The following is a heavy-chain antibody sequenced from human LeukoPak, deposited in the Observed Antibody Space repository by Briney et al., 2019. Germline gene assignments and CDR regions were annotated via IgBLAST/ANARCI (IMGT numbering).Heavy chain of an antibody. V-gene: IGHV3-21*01. CDR2: ISSSSSYI. D-gene: IGHD2-2*01. Sequence: GGSLRLSCAASGFTFSSYSMNWVRQAPGKGLEWVSSISSSSSYIDYADSVKGRFTISRDNAKNSLYLQMNSLRAEDTAVYYCARDEVVPAAFFMDYWGQGTLVTVSS. CDR3: ARDEVVPAAFFMDY. J-gene: IGHJ4*02. CDR1: GFTFSSYS.